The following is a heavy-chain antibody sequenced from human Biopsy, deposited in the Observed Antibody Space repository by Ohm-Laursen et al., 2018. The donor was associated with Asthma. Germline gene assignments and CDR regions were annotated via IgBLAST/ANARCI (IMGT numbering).Heavy chain of an antibody. Sequence: ASVKVSCKASGYNFISFAIHWVRQAPGQRLEWMGWVNTGIGATKYSQKFQGRVSITRDTSARTAYMDLGSLRSEDTAVYYCARTYFDFLTGQVNDAFAIWGQGTVVTVSS. V-gene: IGHV1-3*04. CDR3: ARTYFDFLTGQVNDAFAI. CDR1: GYNFISFA. CDR2: VNTGIGAT. J-gene: IGHJ3*02. D-gene: IGHD3-9*01.